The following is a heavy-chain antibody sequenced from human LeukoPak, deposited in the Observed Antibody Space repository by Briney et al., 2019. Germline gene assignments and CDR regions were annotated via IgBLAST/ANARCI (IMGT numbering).Heavy chain of an antibody. Sequence: PSQTLSLTCTVSGGSISSGGYYWGWIRQPPGKGLEWIGYIYHSGSTYYNPSLKSRVTISVDRSKNQFSLKLSSVTAADTAVYYCARYCSSTSCYNPVVLNDAFDIWGQGTMVTVSS. CDR3: ARYCSSTSCYNPVVLNDAFDI. D-gene: IGHD2-2*02. V-gene: IGHV4-30-2*01. J-gene: IGHJ3*02. CDR1: GGSISSGGYY. CDR2: IYHSGST.